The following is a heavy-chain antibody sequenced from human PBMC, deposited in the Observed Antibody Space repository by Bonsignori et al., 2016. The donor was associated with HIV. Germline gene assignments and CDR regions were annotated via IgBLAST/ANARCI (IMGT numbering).Heavy chain of an antibody. CDR3: ASGYCSGGSCYTGVY. Sequence: GGSLRLSCAASGFTFSSYSMNWVRQAPGKGLEWVSYISSSSSTIYYADSVKGRFTISRDNAKNSLYLQMNSLRDEDTAVYYCASGYCSGGSCYTGVYWGQGTLVTVSS. CDR1: GFTFSSYS. CDR2: ISSSSSTI. V-gene: IGHV3-48*02. D-gene: IGHD2-15*01. J-gene: IGHJ4*02.